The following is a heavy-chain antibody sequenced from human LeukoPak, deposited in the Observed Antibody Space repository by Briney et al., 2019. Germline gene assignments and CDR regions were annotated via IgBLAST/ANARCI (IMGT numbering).Heavy chain of an antibody. CDR1: GYFSSDYY. V-gene: IGHV4-38-2*02. CDR2: IYHSGST. Sequence: PSETLSLTCTVSGYFSSDYYWGWIRQPPGKGLEWIGSIYHSGSTYYNPSLKSRVTISVDTSKNQFSLKLSSVTAADTAVYYCAKAPYSSSWYAFDYWGQGTLVTVSS. D-gene: IGHD6-13*01. J-gene: IGHJ4*02. CDR3: AKAPYSSSWYAFDY.